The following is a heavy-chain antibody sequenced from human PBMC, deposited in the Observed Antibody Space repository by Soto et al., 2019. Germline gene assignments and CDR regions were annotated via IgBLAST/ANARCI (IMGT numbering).Heavy chain of an antibody. CDR1: GGSISSSNW. CDR3: ASVPAAAIKWTWFDP. Sequence: PSETLSLTCAVSGGSISSSNWWSWVRQPPGKGLEWIGEIYHSGSTNYNPSLKSRVTISVDKSENQFSLKLSSVTAADTAVYYCASVPAAAIKWTWFDPWGQGTLVTVSS. CDR2: IYHSGST. D-gene: IGHD2-2*01. J-gene: IGHJ5*02. V-gene: IGHV4-4*02.